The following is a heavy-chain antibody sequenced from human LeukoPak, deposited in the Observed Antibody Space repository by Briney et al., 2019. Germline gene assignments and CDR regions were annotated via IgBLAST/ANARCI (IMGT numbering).Heavy chain of an antibody. V-gene: IGHV1-46*01. CDR3: ARDLTLRDYSSGF. D-gene: IGHD6-19*01. CDR2: INPSGGST. CDR1: GYTFTSYD. J-gene: IGHJ4*02. Sequence: ASVKVSCKASGYTFTSYDINWVRQAPGQGLEWMGIINPSGGSTSYAQKFQGRVTMTRDTSTSTVYMELSSLRSEDTAVYYCARDLTLRDYSSGFWGQGTLVTVSS.